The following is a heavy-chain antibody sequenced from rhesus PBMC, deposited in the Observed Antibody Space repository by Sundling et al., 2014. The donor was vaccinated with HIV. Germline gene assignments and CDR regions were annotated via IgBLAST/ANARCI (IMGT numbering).Heavy chain of an antibody. CDR3: ADGSNYVWGV. J-gene: IGHJ5-1*01. CDR1: GGSISDSYY. Sequence: QVQLQESGPGLLKPSETLSLTCAVSGGSISDSYYWNWIRQPPGRGLEWIGSIYGNSASTYYNPSLKNRVTISKDTSKNQFSLKLRSVTPADTALYYCADGSNYVWGVWGPGVLVTVSS. V-gene: IGHV4S9*01. CDR2: IYGNSAST. D-gene: IGHD4-23*01.